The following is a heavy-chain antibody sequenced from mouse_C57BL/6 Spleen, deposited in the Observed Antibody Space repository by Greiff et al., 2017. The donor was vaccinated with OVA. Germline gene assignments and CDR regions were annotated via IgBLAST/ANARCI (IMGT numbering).Heavy chain of an antibody. CDR3: TRDRWDYDQGAWFAY. D-gene: IGHD2-4*01. Sequence: EVQLVESGEGLVKPGGSLKLSCAASGFTFSSYAMSWVRQTPEKRLEWVAYISSGGDYIYYADTVKGRFTISRDNARNTLYLQMSSLKSEDTAMYYCTRDRWDYDQGAWFAYWGQWTLVTVSA. V-gene: IGHV5-9-1*02. CDR2: ISSGGDYI. CDR1: GFTFSSYA. J-gene: IGHJ3*01.